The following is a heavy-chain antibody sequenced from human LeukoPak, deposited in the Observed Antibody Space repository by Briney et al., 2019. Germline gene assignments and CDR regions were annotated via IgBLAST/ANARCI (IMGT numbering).Heavy chain of an antibody. CDR1: GGSISSSSYY. CDR3: ARSPLWFGTWAWFDP. V-gene: IGHV4-39*01. Sequence: PSETLSLTCTVSGGSISSSSYYWGWIRQPPGKGLEWIGSIYYSGSTYYNPSLKSRVTISVDTSKNQFSLKLSSVTAADTAVYYCARSPLWFGTWAWFDPWGQGTLVTVSS. J-gene: IGHJ5*02. CDR2: IYYSGST. D-gene: IGHD3-10*01.